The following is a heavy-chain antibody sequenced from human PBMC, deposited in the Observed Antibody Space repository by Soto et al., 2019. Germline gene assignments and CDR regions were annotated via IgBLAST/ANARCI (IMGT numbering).Heavy chain of an antibody. Sequence: QVQLVQSGAEVKKPGASVKVSCKASGYPLTAKYLHWVRQAPGQGLEWMGWINPSSGGTKEAQKFRGRVTMTRDTSISAAYMELSRLTSDDTAVYYCAKGGSSWTEWFDPWGQGTLGTVPS. V-gene: IGHV1-2*02. CDR2: INPSSGGT. D-gene: IGHD6-13*01. CDR3: AKGGSSWTEWFDP. CDR1: GYPLTAKY. J-gene: IGHJ5*02.